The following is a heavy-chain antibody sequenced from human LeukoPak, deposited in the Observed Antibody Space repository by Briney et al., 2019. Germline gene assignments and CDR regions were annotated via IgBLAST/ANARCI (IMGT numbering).Heavy chain of an antibody. CDR1: GYSISSGYY. D-gene: IGHD3-22*01. CDR2: IYHSGST. CDR3: AYDSSGYYYGADAFDI. Sequence: SETLSLTCTVSGYSISSGYYWGWIRQPPGKGLEWIGSIYHSGSTYYNPSLKSRVTISVDTSKNQFSLKLSSMTAADTAVYYCAYDSSGYYYGADAFDIWGQGTMVTVSS. V-gene: IGHV4-38-2*02. J-gene: IGHJ3*02.